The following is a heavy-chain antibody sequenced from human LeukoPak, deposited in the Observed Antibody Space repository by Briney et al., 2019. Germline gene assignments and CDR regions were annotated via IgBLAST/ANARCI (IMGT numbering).Heavy chain of an antibody. V-gene: IGHV4-31*03. CDR3: ARTYSSRAVDY. Sequence: SQTLSLTCTVSGGSPSSGGYYLSWIRQHPGKGLEWIGYIYYSGSTYYNPSLKSRVTISVDTSKNQFSLKLSSVTAADTAVYYCARTYSSRAVDYWGQGTLVTVSS. CDR2: IYYSGST. D-gene: IGHD6-13*01. J-gene: IGHJ4*02. CDR1: GGSPSSGGYY.